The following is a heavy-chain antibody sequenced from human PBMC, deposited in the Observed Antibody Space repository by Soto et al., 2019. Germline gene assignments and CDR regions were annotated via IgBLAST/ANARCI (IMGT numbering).Heavy chain of an antibody. J-gene: IGHJ3*02. CDR3: AKDLKEDGYNYLGAFDI. Sequence: GGSLRLSCAASGFNFRSYCMHWVRQAPGKGLEWVAVISYDGSNKYYADSVKGRFTISRDNSKNTLYLQMNSLRAEDTAVYYCAKDLKEDGYNYLGAFDIWGQGTMVTVSS. CDR2: ISYDGSNK. V-gene: IGHV3-30*18. D-gene: IGHD5-12*01. CDR1: GFNFRSYC.